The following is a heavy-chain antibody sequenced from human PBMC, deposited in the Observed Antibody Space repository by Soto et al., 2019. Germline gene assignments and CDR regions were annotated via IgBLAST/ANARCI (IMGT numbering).Heavy chain of an antibody. CDR2: IYYSGST. J-gene: IGHJ6*02. Sequence: PLSLTCTVSGGSIGSGDYYWGWIRQPPGKGLEWIGYIYYSGSTYYNPSLKSRVTISVDTSKNQFSLKLSSVTAADTAVYYCARDFHLCNDAYGSSPAAMDVSGQRATVTISS. CDR1: GGSIGSGDYY. V-gene: IGHV4-30-4*01. CDR3: ARDFHLCNDAYGSSPAAMDV. D-gene: IGHD1-1*01.